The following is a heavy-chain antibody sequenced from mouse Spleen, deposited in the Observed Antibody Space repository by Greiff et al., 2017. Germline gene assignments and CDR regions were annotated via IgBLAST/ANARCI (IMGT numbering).Heavy chain of an antibody. Sequence: EVKLVESEGGLVQPGSSMKLSCTASGFTFSDYYMAWVRQVPEKGLEWVAYINYDGSSTYYLDSLKSRFIISRDNAKNILYLQMSSLKSEDTATYYCARMDYYGSSYAMDYWGQGTSVTVSS. CDR1: GFTFSDYY. D-gene: IGHD1-1*01. CDR2: INYDGSST. CDR3: ARMDYYGSSYAMDY. V-gene: IGHV5-16*01. J-gene: IGHJ4*01.